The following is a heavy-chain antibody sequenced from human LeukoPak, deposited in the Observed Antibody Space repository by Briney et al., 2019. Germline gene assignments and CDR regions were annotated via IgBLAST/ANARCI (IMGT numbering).Heavy chain of an antibody. CDR1: GFTFSSYA. CDR3: AREIRLRYYFDY. CDR2: IWYDGSDK. Sequence: GRSLRLSCAASGFTFSSYAMHWVRQAPGKGLEWVAVIWYDGSDKYYADSVKGRFTISRDNSKNTLYLQMNSLRAEDTAVYYCAREIRLRYYFDYWGQGTLVTVSS. V-gene: IGHV3-33*08. J-gene: IGHJ4*02. D-gene: IGHD4-17*01.